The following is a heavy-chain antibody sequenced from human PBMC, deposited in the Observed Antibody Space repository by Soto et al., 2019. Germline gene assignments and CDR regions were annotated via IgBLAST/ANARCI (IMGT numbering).Heavy chain of an antibody. D-gene: IGHD7-27*01. CDR1: GFTFSSYY. V-gene: IGHV3-48*02. J-gene: IGHJ4*01. CDR2: IGGSRTTT. CDR3: ARETWGSFN. Sequence: GGSLRLSCAASGFTFSSYYMNWVRQAPGKGLEWISDIGGSRTTTHYADSVKGRFTISSDNVKKQMLLQMKRLRDEETAVYYCARETWGSFNWGHGTLVTVSS.